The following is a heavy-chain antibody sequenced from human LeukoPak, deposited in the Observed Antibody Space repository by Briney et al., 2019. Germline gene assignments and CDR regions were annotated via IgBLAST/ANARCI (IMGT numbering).Heavy chain of an antibody. J-gene: IGHJ5*02. D-gene: IGHD2-2*01. V-gene: IGHV1-24*01. CDR1: GYTLTELS. CDR3: ARALVPAAQRLSS. Sequence: ASVKVSCKVSGYTLTELSMHWVRQAPGKGLEWMGGFDPEDPEDGEAIYAQKFQGRVTMTRDTSISTAYMEVTRLTSDDTAVYYCARALVPAAQRLSSWGQGTLVTVSS. CDR2: FDPEDPEDGEA.